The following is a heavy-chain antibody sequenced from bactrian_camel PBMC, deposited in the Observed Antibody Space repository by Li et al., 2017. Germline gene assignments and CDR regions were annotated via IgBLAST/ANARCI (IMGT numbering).Heavy chain of an antibody. CDR1: GVASEKYC. D-gene: IGHD4*01. J-gene: IGHJ4*01. Sequence: HVQLVESGGGSVQTGGSLRLSCEISGVASEKYCIAWFRQAPGKEREGVAVITRIHGGTEYTDSVKGRFIISRDSSKMTWSLQMNSLKPEDTAVYYCAADYDRGTIATMWWDREYEYDYWGQGTQVTVS. CDR2: ITRIHGGT. CDR3: AADYDRGTIATMWWDREYEYDY. V-gene: IGHV3S63*01.